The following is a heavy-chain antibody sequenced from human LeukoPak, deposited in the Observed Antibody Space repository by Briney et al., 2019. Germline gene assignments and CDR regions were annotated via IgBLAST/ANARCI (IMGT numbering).Heavy chain of an antibody. Sequence: GASLSLSRVASGFIFSFHWVTWARQAPGGGMDFMANIKHDGSEKYYVDTVKGRFTIYRDNAKESLYLQRNRLRGEDTAVYYCARGRSTEYWGQGTLVTVSS. CDR1: GFIFSFHW. CDR3: ARGRSTEY. V-gene: IGHV3-7*01. J-gene: IGHJ4*02. CDR2: IKHDGSEK.